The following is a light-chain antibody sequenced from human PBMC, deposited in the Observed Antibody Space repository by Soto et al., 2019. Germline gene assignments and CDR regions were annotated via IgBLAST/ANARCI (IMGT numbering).Light chain of an antibody. CDR1: QSIDSY. CDR3: QQSYRTPPT. V-gene: IGKV1-39*01. Sequence: DLQMTQSPSSLSASVGDRVTITCRASQSIDSYLNWYQQKPGKAPKLLIYAASSLQSGVPSRFSGSGSGPDFTLTISSLQAGDFASYYCQQSYRTPPTFGQGTKLEIK. J-gene: IGKJ2*01. CDR2: AAS.